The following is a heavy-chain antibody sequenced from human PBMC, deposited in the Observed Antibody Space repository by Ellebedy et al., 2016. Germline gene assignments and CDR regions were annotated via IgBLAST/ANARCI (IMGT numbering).Heavy chain of an antibody. CDR1: GGSIANSPYY. CDR2: VYYTGFP. CDR3: ARDFRRATIYYFDS. J-gene: IGHJ4*02. Sequence: SETLSLTCSVSGGSIANSPYYWAWIRQPPGKGLEWIARVYYTGFPFYNPSLKSRVTMSVDTSKNHFSLNLTSVTAADTAVFYCARDFRRATIYYFDSWGQGKLVTVSS. V-gene: IGHV4-39*02. D-gene: IGHD5-24*01.